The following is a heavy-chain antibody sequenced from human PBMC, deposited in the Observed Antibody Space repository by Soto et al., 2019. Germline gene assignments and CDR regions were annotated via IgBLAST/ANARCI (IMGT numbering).Heavy chain of an antibody. CDR2: ISGNGDTT. Sequence: EVQLVESGGGLVQPGGSLRLSRVASGFTFSNYAMHWVRQAPGKGLECVSVISGNGDTTYYANSVKDRFTISRDNSKDTLYLQMGSLRADDMAVYYCARAWRADVWGQGTTVAVSS. V-gene: IGHV3-64*01. J-gene: IGHJ6*02. CDR3: ARAWRADV. CDR1: GFTFSNYA.